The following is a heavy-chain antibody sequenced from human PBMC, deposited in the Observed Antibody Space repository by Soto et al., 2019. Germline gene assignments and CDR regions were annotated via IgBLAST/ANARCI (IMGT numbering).Heavy chain of an antibody. Sequence: GESLKISCAASGFTFSSYAMSWVRQAPGKGLEWVSAISGSGGSTYYADSVKGRFNISRDNSKNTLYLQMNSLRAEDTAVYYCAKVQGSSSWPRPGGVSPYYYYYYGMDVWGQGTTVTVSS. CDR3: AKVQGSSSWPRPGGVSPYYYYYYGMDV. D-gene: IGHD6-13*01. CDR1: GFTFSSYA. V-gene: IGHV3-23*01. J-gene: IGHJ6*02. CDR2: ISGSGGST.